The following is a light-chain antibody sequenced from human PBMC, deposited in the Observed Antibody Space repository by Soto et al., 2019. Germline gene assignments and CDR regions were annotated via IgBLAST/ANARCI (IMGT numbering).Light chain of an antibody. Sequence: EIVLTQSPGTLSLSPGERATLSCRASQSVRNNYLAWYQQKPGQAPRLLVYGASSRPGGIPDRFSGSGSGTDFTLTISRLEPEDFAVYYCQQYGSSPYTFGQWTKLEIK. J-gene: IGKJ2*01. V-gene: IGKV3-20*01. CDR1: QSVRNNY. CDR2: GAS. CDR3: QQYGSSPYT.